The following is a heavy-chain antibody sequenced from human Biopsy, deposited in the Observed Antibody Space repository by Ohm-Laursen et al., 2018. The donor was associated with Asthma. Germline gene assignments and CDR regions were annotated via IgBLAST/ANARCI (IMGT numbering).Heavy chain of an antibody. Sequence: RSLRLSCAASGFSFNSYGMHWVRQAPGKGLEWVAVMSFDGRQTYYADSVKGRSTISRDNSKNTLYLQMNSLRAEDTAVYYCARESSVAGSSDFDYWGQGTLVTVSS. CDR3: ARESSVAGSSDFDY. CDR1: GFSFNSYG. CDR2: MSFDGRQT. V-gene: IGHV3-30*03. D-gene: IGHD6-19*01. J-gene: IGHJ4*02.